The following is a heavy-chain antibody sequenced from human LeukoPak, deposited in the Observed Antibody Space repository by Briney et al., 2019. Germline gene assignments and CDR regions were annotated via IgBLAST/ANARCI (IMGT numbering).Heavy chain of an antibody. CDR3: ARGGDFWSGLRALDY. D-gene: IGHD3-3*01. J-gene: IGHJ4*02. CDR2: IYYSGST. V-gene: IGHV4-59*01. Sequence: SETLSLTCTVSGGSISSYYWSWIRQPPGKGLEWIGYIYYSGSTNYNPSLKSRVTISVDTSKNQFSLKLSSVTAADTAVYYCARGGDFWSGLRALDYWGQGTLVTVSS. CDR1: GGSISSYY.